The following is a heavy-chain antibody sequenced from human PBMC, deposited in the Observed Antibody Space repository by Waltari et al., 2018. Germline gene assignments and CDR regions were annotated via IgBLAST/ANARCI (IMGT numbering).Heavy chain of an antibody. D-gene: IGHD6-13*01. CDR1: GFTFDDYA. V-gene: IGHV3-9*01. J-gene: IGHJ3*02. Sequence: EVQLVESGGGLVQPGRSLRLSCAASGFTFDDYAMHWVRQAPGKGLDWGRGISWNSGSIGDADAVKGRFTISRDNAKNSLYLQMNSLRAEDTALYYCAKDIRAAADAVDIWGQGTMVTVSS. CDR2: ISWNSGSI. CDR3: AKDIRAAADAVDI.